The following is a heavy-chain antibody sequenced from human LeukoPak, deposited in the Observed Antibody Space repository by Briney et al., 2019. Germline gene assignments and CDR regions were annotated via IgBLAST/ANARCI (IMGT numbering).Heavy chain of an antibody. Sequence: GGSLRLSCAASGFTFNSYSMSWVRQAPGKGLEWVSAISGSGGSTYYADSVGGQFSISRDNSKDTLYLQMSSLRAEDTAVYYCVKGVSGAYSKYFQYWGQGTLVTVSS. V-gene: IGHV3-23*01. CDR1: GFTFNSYS. CDR3: VKGVSGAYSKYFQY. D-gene: IGHD2-15*01. CDR2: ISGSGGST. J-gene: IGHJ1*01.